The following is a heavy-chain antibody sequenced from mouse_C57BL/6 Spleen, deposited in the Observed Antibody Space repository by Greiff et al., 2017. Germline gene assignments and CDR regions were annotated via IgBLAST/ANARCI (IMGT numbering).Heavy chain of an antibody. CDR2: IDPSDSYT. V-gene: IGHV1-50*01. CDR3: ARWGFTTVVAPMDY. CDR1: GYTFTSYW. Sequence: QVQLQQPGAELVKPGASVKLSCKASGYTFTSYWMQWVKQRPGQGLEWIGEIDPSDSYTNYNQKFKGKATLTVDTSSSTAYMQLSSLTSEDSAVXYCARWGFTTVVAPMDYWGQGTSVTVSS. J-gene: IGHJ4*01. D-gene: IGHD1-1*01.